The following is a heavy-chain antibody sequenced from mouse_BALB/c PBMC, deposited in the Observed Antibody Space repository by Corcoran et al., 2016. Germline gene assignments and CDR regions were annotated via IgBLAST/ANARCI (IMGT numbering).Heavy chain of an antibody. D-gene: IGHD2-14*01. V-gene: IGHV1-18*01. CDR1: GYTFTDYN. J-gene: IGHJ4*01. CDR3: ARGGVRGAMDY. CDR2: INPNNGGT. Sequence: EVLLQQSGPELVKPGASVKIPCTASGYTFTDYNMDWVKQSHGKSLEWIGDINPNNGGTIYNQKFKGKATLTVDKSSSTAYMELRSLTSEDTAVYYCARGGVRGAMDYWGQGTSVTVSS.